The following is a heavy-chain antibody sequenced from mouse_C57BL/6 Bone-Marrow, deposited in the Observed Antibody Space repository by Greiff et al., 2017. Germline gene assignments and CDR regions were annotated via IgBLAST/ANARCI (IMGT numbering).Heavy chain of an antibody. CDR3: GRRYYGSSMDY. V-gene: IGHV5-17*01. J-gene: IGHJ4*01. D-gene: IGHD1-1*01. CDR1: GFAFSDYG. Sequence: EVKLVESGGGLVKPGGSLKLSCAASGFAFSDYGMHWVRQAPEKGLEWVAYISSGGSTIYYADTVKGRFTISRDNAKNTLFLQMTSLRSEDTAMYYCGRRYYGSSMDYWGQGTSVTVSA. CDR2: ISSGGSTI.